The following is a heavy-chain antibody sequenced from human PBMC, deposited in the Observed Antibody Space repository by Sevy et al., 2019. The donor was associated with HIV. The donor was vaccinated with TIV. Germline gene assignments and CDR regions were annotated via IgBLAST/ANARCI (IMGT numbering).Heavy chain of an antibody. V-gene: IGHV4-39*01. Sequence: SETLSLTCTVSGDSISTSSYYWGWIRQPPGKGLDWIGSIFYSGNTYYNVSLKSRLTMSVDTSKNQFSLNLNSVTAADTAVYYCVRQFHRALFSGPDYWGEGTLVTVSS. CDR2: IFYSGNT. J-gene: IGHJ4*02. CDR1: GDSISTSSYY. D-gene: IGHD2-15*01. CDR3: VRQFHRALFSGPDY.